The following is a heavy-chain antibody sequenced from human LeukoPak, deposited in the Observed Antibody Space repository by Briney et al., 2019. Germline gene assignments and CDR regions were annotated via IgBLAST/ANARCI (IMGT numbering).Heavy chain of an antibody. Sequence: ASVKVSRKASGYTFTGYYMHWVRQAPGQGLEWMGWINPNSGGTNYAQKFQGRVTMTRDTSISTAYMELSRLRSDDTAVYYCARRRTSVAGGGFDYWGQGTLVTVSS. CDR1: GYTFTGYY. V-gene: IGHV1-2*02. D-gene: IGHD4-23*01. J-gene: IGHJ4*02. CDR3: ARRRTSVAGGGFDY. CDR2: INPNSGGT.